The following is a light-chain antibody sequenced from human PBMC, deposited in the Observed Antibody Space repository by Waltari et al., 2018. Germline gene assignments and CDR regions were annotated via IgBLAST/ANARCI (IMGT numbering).Light chain of an antibody. V-gene: IGKV4-1*01. Sequence: DIVMTQSPDSLAVSLGERVTIHCKSSQSVLYSSNSRNYLAWYQQKPGQPPKLLIYWASARESGVPDRFSGSESGTDFTLTISSLQAEDVAVYYCQQYYDIPWTFGQGTKVEIK. CDR1: QSVLYSSNSRNY. J-gene: IGKJ1*01. CDR3: QQYYDIPWT. CDR2: WAS.